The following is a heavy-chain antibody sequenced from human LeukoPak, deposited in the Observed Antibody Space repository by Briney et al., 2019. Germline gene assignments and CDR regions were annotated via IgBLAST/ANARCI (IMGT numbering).Heavy chain of an antibody. J-gene: IGHJ5*02. CDR1: GFTFSSYA. V-gene: IGHV3-23*01. CDR3: ARPLMYYYGSETYFWFDP. CDR2: ISGSGGST. Sequence: GGSLRLSCAASGFTFSSYAMSWVRQTPEKGLEWVSGISGSGGSTYYADSVKGRFTISRDNAKNSLSLQMNSLRAEDTAVYYCARPLMYYYGSETYFWFDPWGQGTLVTVSS. D-gene: IGHD3-10*01.